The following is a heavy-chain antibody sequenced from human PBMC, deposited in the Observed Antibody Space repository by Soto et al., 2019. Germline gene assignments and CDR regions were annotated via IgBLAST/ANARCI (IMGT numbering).Heavy chain of an antibody. Sequence: SETLSLTCTVSGGSISSSSYYWGWIRQPPGKGLEWIGSIYYSGSTYYNPSLKSRVTISVDTSKNQFSLKLSSVTAADTAVYYCARRAVATTVLYYYYGMDVWGQGTTVTVS. V-gene: IGHV4-39*01. J-gene: IGHJ6*02. D-gene: IGHD5-12*01. CDR2: IYYSGST. CDR3: ARRAVATTVLYYYYGMDV. CDR1: GGSISSSSYY.